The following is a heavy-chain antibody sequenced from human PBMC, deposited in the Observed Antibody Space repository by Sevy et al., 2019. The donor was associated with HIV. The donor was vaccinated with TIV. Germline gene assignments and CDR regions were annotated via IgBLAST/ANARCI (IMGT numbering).Heavy chain of an antibody. CDR2: ISGSGGST. Sequence: GGSLRLSCAASGFTFSSYAMSWVRQAPGKGLEWFSAISGSGGSTYYADSVKGRFTISRDNSKNTLYLQMNSLRAEDTAVYYCAKGLIGSYYDILTGYSPGDVWGKGTTVTVSS. V-gene: IGHV3-23*01. CDR1: GFTFSSYA. D-gene: IGHD3-9*01. CDR3: AKGLIGSYYDILTGYSPGDV. J-gene: IGHJ6*04.